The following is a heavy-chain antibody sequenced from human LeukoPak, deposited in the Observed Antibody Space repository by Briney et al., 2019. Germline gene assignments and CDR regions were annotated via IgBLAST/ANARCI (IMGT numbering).Heavy chain of an antibody. D-gene: IGHD1-7*01. CDR1: GYTFTGYY. CDR3: VKIGNYDFDD. J-gene: IGHJ4*02. Sequence: RRASVKVSCKASGYTFTGYYMHWVRQAPGQGLEWMGWINPNSGGTKYAQKFQGRVTMTRDTSISTAYMELNRLRSDDTAVYYCVKIGNYDFDDWGQGTLVTVSS. CDR2: INPNSGGT. V-gene: IGHV1-2*02.